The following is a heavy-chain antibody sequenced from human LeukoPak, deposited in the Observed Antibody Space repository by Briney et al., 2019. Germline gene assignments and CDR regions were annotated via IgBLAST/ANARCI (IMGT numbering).Heavy chain of an antibody. Sequence: GGSVRLSCAVSGFTFSSYCMHWVRQTPGKGLAWVSCITSDGCATDYADSARGRFTVSRDNAKNTLFVHMESLRVEDTAVYVCARDASAGYFDLWGRGTLVTVSS. J-gene: IGHJ2*01. V-gene: IGHV3-74*01. CDR2: ITSDGCAT. CDR3: ARDASAGYFDL. CDR1: GFTFSSYC.